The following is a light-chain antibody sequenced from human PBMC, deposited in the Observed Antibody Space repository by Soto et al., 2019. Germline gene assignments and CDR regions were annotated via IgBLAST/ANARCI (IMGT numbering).Light chain of an antibody. CDR3: QQYNNWPYT. J-gene: IGKJ2*01. CDR1: QSVSTN. V-gene: IGKV3-15*01. Sequence: EIVMTQSPATLSVSPGERATLSCRASQSVSTNLAWYQQRPGQAPRLLIYGASTRATGNPARFSGSGSETEFTLTINSLQSEDFAVYYCQQYNNWPYTFGQGTKLEIK. CDR2: GAS.